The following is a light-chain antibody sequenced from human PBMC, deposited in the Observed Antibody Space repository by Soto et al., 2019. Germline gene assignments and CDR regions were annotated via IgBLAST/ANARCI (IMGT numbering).Light chain of an antibody. CDR2: VGT. CDR1: SSDIGRYKF. Sequence: QSPLTQLASVSGSPGHSVTISCTGTSSDIGRYKFVSWFQQHPGKAPKLLIFVGTNRPSGDSNRFSGSKSVNTASLAISGLQAEAETIYFCSSSTNINALVIFGGATK. J-gene: IGLJ2*01. CDR3: SSSTNINALVI. V-gene: IGLV2-14*01.